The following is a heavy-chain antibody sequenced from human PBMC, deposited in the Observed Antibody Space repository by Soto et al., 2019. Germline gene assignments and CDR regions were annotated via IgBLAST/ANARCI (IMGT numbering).Heavy chain of an antibody. J-gene: IGHJ5*02. D-gene: IGHD3-3*01. CDR1: GDTFTSYD. Sequence: GASVKVSCKASGDTFTSYDSNWVRQATGQGLEWMGWMNPNSGNTGYAQKFQGRVTMTRNTSISTAYMELSSLRSEDTAVYYCARGGELRFVEWAQYTWFDPWVQGTLVTVSS. CDR2: MNPNSGNT. V-gene: IGHV1-8*01. CDR3: ARGGELRFVEWAQYTWFDP.